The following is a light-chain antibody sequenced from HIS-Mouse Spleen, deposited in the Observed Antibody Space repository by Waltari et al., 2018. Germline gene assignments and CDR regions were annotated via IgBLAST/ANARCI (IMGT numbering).Light chain of an antibody. CDR1: QDISSY. V-gene: IGKV1-33*01. J-gene: IGKJ4*01. CDR2: DAS. CDR3: QQYDNLP. Sequence: DIQMTQSPSSLSASVGDRVTITCQASQDISSYLNWYQQKPGKAPKLLIYDASNLETGVPSRFSGSRYGTDFTFTISSLQPEDIATYYCQQYDNLPFGGGTKVEIK.